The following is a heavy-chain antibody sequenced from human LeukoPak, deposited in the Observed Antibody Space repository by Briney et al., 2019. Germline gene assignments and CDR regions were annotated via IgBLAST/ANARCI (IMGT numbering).Heavy chain of an antibody. Sequence: GASVKVSCKASGYTFTGYYMHWVRQAPGQGLEWVGWINPNSGGTDYAQKFQGRVTMTRDTSISTAYMELSRLRSDDTAVYYCARDWSSSWSHYYYYYYMDVWGKGTTVTISS. V-gene: IGHV1-2*02. J-gene: IGHJ6*03. D-gene: IGHD6-13*01. CDR3: ARDWSSSWSHYYYYYYMDV. CDR2: INPNSGGT. CDR1: GYTFTGYY.